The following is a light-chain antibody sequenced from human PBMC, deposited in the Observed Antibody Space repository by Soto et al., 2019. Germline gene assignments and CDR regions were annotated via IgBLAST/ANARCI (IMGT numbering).Light chain of an antibody. V-gene: IGKV1-5*01. CDR2: DAS. CDR1: QSISSW. CDR3: QQYKSYST. Sequence: DIQMTQSPSTLSASVGDGVTITCRASQSISSWLAWYQQKPGKAPKLLIYDASSLESGVPPTFSGSGSGTEFTLTISSLRPDDFATYYCQQYKSYSTFGQGTKVDIK. J-gene: IGKJ1*01.